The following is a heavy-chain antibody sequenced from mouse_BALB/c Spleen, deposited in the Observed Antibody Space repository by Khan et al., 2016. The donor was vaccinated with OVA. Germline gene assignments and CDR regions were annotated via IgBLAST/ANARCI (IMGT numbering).Heavy chain of an antibody. CDR3: ARQPYHHYNIMDY. J-gene: IGHJ4*01. D-gene: IGHD2-10*01. Sequence: VELVESGPGLVAPSQSLSITCTISGFSLTNYGVHWVRQPPGKGLEWLVVIWSDGSTTYNSALKSRLTISKDNSKSQVFLKMNSLQTDDTAVYFCARQPYHHYNIMDYWGQGTSVTVSS. CDR2: IWSDGST. CDR1: GFSLTNYG. V-gene: IGHV2-6-1*01.